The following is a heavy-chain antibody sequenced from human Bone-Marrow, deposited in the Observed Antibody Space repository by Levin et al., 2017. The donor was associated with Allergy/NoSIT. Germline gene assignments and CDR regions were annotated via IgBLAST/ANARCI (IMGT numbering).Heavy chain of an antibody. D-gene: IGHD4-11*01. Sequence: GASVKVSCKASTCGFTGYYIHFLRQAPGQGLEWMGVINPSGASSSYAQSFKDRLTMTRDTSTSTVYMDLSSLRSDDTALYYCASDYGDYQRRNYFVAWGQGTLVTVSS. J-gene: IGHJ5*02. V-gene: IGHV1-46*01. CDR2: INPSGASS. CDR3: ASDYGDYQRRNYFVA. CDR1: TCGFTGYY.